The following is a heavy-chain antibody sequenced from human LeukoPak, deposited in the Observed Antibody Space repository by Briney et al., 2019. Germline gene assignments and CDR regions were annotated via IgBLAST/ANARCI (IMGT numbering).Heavy chain of an antibody. Sequence: GGSLRLSCAASGFTVSSSYMSWVRQAPGKGLEWVSVIYSGGSTYYADSVKGRFTISRDNSKNTLYLQMNSLRAEDTAVYYCARSLRDGSGSLKYDYWGQGTLVTVSS. D-gene: IGHD3-22*01. CDR2: IYSGGST. J-gene: IGHJ4*02. CDR3: ARSLRDGSGSLKYDY. CDR1: GFTVSSSY. V-gene: IGHV3-66*01.